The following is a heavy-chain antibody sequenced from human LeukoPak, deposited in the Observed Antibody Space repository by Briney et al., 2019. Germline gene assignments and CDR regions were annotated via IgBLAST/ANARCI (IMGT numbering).Heavy chain of an antibody. CDR1: GYTFTSYD. D-gene: IGHD3-10*01. V-gene: IGHV1-8*02. CDR3: ARTGSGSYLYYYYYYMDV. J-gene: IGHJ6*03. CDR2: MNPNSGNT. Sequence: GASVKVSCKASGYTFTSYDINWVRQATGQGLEWMGWMNPNSGNTGYAQKFQGRVTMTRNTSISTAYMELSSLRSEDTAVYYCARTGSGSYLYYYYYYMDVWGKGTTVTISS.